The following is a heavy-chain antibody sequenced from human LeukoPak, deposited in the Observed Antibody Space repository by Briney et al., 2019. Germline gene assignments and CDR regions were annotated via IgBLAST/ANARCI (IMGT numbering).Heavy chain of an antibody. CDR3: AKDYSNSFGH. Sequence: GGSLRLSCAVSGFTFSSYSMSWVRQAPGKGLEWVAVISYDGSNKYYADSVKGRFTISRDNSKNTLYLQMNSLRAEDRAVYYCAKDYSNSFGHWGQGTLVTVSS. V-gene: IGHV3-30*18. CDR2: ISYDGSNK. D-gene: IGHD4-11*01. CDR1: GFTFSSYS. J-gene: IGHJ4*02.